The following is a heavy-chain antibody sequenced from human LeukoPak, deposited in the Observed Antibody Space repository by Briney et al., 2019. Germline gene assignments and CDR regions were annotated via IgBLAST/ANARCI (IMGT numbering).Heavy chain of an antibody. CDR3: ARGVTIYGVMIIYFDS. Sequence: ASVKVSCKASGYTFTDYYLHWVRQAPGHGLEWMGWIKPDGGDTNYAQRLQGRVTMTRDTSISTAYMELTNLSSDDTAVYYCARGVTIYGVMIIYFDSWGQGTLVTVSS. CDR1: GYTFTDYY. V-gene: IGHV1-2*02. D-gene: IGHD3-3*01. CDR2: IKPDGGDT. J-gene: IGHJ4*02.